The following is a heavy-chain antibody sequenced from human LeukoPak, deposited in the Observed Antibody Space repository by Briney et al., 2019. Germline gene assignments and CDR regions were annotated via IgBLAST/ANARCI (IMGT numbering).Heavy chain of an antibody. CDR2: INPNSGGT. Sequence: ASVKVSCKASGYTFTTYYMHWVRQAPGQGLEWMGWINPNSGGTNYAQKFQGRVTMTRDTSISTAYMELSRLRSDDTAVYYCARGLRNYYDSSGYAYYFDYWGQGTLVTVSS. V-gene: IGHV1-2*02. CDR1: GYTFTTYY. CDR3: ARGLRNYYDSSGYAYYFDY. D-gene: IGHD3-22*01. J-gene: IGHJ4*02.